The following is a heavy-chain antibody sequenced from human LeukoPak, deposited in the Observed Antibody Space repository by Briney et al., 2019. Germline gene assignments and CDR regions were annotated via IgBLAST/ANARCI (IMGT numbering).Heavy chain of an antibody. D-gene: IGHD2-21*02. CDR2: ISPYNGNA. CDR3: ARTKTSVLPYYGGDCYFSWFDP. Sequence: GASVKLSCKASGSTFTSFAFSWVRQAPGQGLEWMGWISPYNGNAKYAQNLQGRVTMTGDTSTSTAYMELRSLRSDDTAVYYCARTKTSVLPYYGGDCYFSWFDPWGQGTLVTVSS. CDR1: GSTFTSFA. V-gene: IGHV1-18*01. J-gene: IGHJ5*02.